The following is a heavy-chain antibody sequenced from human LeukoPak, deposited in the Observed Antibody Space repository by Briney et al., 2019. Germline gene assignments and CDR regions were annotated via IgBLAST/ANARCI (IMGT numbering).Heavy chain of an antibody. D-gene: IGHD6-13*01. CDR1: GGSISSYY. J-gene: IGHJ6*02. CDR2: IYTSGST. CDR3: ARDLRIAAAGTSYGMDV. V-gene: IGHV4-4*07. Sequence: SETLSLTCTVSGGSISSYYWSWIRQPAGKGLEWIGRIYTSGSTNYNPSLKSRVTMSVDTSKNQFSLKLSSVTAADTAVYCCARDLRIAAAGTSYGMDVWGQGTTVTVSS.